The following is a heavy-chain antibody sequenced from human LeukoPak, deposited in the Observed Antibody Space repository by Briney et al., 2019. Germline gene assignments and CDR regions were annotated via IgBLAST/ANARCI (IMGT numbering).Heavy chain of an antibody. J-gene: IGHJ6*03. Sequence: GASVKVSCKASGYTFTSYDINWVRQATGQGLEWMGWMNPNSGNTGYAQKFQGRVTITRNTSISTAYMELSSLRSEDTAVYYCARARRGIAVAGIIYYYMDVWGKGTTVTVSS. CDR1: GYTFTSYD. D-gene: IGHD6-19*01. V-gene: IGHV1-8*03. CDR3: ARARRGIAVAGIIYYYMDV. CDR2: MNPNSGNT.